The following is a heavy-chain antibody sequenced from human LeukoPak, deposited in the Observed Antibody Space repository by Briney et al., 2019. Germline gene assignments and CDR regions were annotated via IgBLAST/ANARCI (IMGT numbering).Heavy chain of an antibody. CDR2: IKSKTEGGTT. V-gene: IGHV3-15*01. D-gene: IGHD2-15*01. Sequence: GGSLRLSCAASGFTFSNAWMNWVRQAPGKGLEWVGRIKSKTEGGTTDYAAPVKGRFTISRDDSKNTLYLQMNSLKTEDTAVYYCTTNWEDIVVWGGINGAFDIWGQGTMVTVSP. CDR3: TTNWEDIVVWGGINGAFDI. J-gene: IGHJ3*02. CDR1: GFTFSNAW.